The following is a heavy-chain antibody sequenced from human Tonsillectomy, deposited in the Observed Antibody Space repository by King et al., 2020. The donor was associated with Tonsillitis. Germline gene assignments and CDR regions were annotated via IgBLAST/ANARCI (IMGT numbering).Heavy chain of an antibody. CDR3: ARANRGYSYGPPY. CDR2: ISSSGSTI. Sequence: VQLVESGGGLVQPGGSLRLSCAASGFTFSSYEMNWVRQAPGKGLEWVSYISSSGSTIYYADSVKGRFTISRDNAKNSLYLQMNSLSAEDTAVYYCARANRGYSYGPPYWGQGTLVTVSS. V-gene: IGHV3-48*03. D-gene: IGHD5-18*01. J-gene: IGHJ4*02. CDR1: GFTFSSYE.